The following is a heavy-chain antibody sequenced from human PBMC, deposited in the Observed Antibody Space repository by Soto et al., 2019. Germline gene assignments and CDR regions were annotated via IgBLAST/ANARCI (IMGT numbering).Heavy chain of an antibody. CDR2: IWYDGSNK. J-gene: IGHJ4*02. D-gene: IGHD6-19*01. CDR3: ARDSSGPDY. CDR1: GFTFSSHG. V-gene: IGHV3-33*01. Sequence: PGGSLRLSCAASGFTFSSHGMPWVRQAPGKGLEWVAVIWYDGSNKYYADSVKGRFTISRDNSKNTLYLQMNSLRAEDTAVYYCARDSSGPDYWGQGTLVTVSS.